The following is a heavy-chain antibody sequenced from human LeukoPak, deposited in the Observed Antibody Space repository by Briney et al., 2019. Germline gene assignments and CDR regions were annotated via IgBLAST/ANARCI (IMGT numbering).Heavy chain of an antibody. CDR2: IKEDGSEK. CDR3: ASDIPPDY. CDR1: GFTFRKHW. Sequence: PGGSLRLSCAADGFTFRKHWMSWVRQAMGKGLECVAKIKEDGSEKHYVDSVKGRFTISRDNAKNSLYLQMNSLGAEDTAVYYCASDIPPDYWGQGTLVTVSS. J-gene: IGHJ4*02. V-gene: IGHV3-7*01. D-gene: IGHD2-21*01.